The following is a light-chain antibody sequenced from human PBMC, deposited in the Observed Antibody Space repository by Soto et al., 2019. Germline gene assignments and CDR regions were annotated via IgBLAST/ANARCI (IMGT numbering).Light chain of an antibody. CDR3: QQYYSTPWT. CDR2: WAS. Sequence: DIVMTQSPDSLAVSLGERATINCKSSQTVLYSSNNKNFLAWYQQKPGQPPKLLIYWASTRESGVPDRFSGRGSGTDFNLTISSLQAQDVAVYYCQQYYSTPWTFGQRTKVEIK. J-gene: IGKJ1*01. CDR1: QTVLYSSNNKNF. V-gene: IGKV4-1*01.